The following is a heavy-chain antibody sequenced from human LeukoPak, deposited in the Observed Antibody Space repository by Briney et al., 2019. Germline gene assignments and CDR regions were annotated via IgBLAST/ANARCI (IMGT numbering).Heavy chain of an antibody. CDR2: ISGSGGST. CDR1: GFTFSSYA. V-gene: IGHV3-23*01. CDR3: AEDARRGSGWYDGLDYFDY. J-gene: IGHJ4*02. Sequence: SGGSLRLSCAASGFTFSSYAMSWVRQAPGKGLEWVSAISGSGGSTYYADSVKGRFTISRDNSKNTLYLQMNSLRAEDTAVYYCAEDARRGSGWYDGLDYFDYWGQGTLVTVSS. D-gene: IGHD6-19*01.